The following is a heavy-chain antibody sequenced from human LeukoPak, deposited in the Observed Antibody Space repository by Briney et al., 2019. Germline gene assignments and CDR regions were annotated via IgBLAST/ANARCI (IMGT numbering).Heavy chain of an antibody. CDR3: ARHAGWAPFD. CDR2: INHSGST. V-gene: IGHV4-34*01. D-gene: IGHD1-26*01. Sequence: SETLSLTCAVYGGSFSGYYWSWIRQPPGKGLEWIGEINHSGSTNYNPSLKSRVTISVDTSKNQFSLKLSSVTAADTAIYFCARHAGWAPFDWGQGTLVTVSS. J-gene: IGHJ4*02. CDR1: GGSFSGYY.